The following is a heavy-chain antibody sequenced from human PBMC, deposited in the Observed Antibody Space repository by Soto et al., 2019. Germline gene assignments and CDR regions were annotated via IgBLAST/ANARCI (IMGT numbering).Heavy chain of an antibody. Sequence: SVKVSCKASGGTFSSYAISWVRQAPGQGLEWMGGIIPIFGTANYAQKFQGRVTITADESTSTAYMELSSLRSEDTAVYYCARGVPFEPAAHKPFDYWGQGALVTVSS. CDR2: IIPIFGTA. CDR1: GGTFSSYA. J-gene: IGHJ4*02. D-gene: IGHD2-2*01. CDR3: ARGVPFEPAAHKPFDY. V-gene: IGHV1-69*13.